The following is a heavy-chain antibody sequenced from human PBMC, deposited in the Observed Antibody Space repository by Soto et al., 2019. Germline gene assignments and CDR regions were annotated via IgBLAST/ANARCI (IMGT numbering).Heavy chain of an antibody. CDR2: IYPSDSDT. CDR1: GYTFTIYW. J-gene: IGHJ4*02. D-gene: IGHD4-17*01. CDR3: AGPANTVADHFRL. V-gene: IGHV5-51*03. Sequence: PGESLKIACQASGYTFTIYWIGCVRQLPGKGLEWMGIIYPSDSDTSYSPSFQGQVSISAAPSINTAYLQWDSLKASDPAIYFCAGPANTVADHFRLWGQGTPITVSS.